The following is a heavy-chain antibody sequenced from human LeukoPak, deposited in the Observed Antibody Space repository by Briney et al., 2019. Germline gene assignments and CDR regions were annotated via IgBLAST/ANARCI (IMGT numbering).Heavy chain of an antibody. CDR1: GGSISSSSYH. Sequence: KFSETLSLTCTVSGGSISSSSYHWGWIRQPPGKGLEWIGNLYYSGSTYYNPSLKSRVTISVDTSKNQFSLKLTSVTAADTAVYYCARRHDGEFDYWGQGTLVTVSS. D-gene: IGHD3-10*01. CDR2: LYYSGST. V-gene: IGHV4-39*01. CDR3: ARRHDGEFDY. J-gene: IGHJ4*02.